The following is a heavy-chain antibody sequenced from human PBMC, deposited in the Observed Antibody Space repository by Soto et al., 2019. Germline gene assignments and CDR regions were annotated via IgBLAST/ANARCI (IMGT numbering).Heavy chain of an antibody. CDR3: ARYKVATRTTVRSCWFDP. CDR2: ISAYNGNT. V-gene: IGHV1-18*01. J-gene: IGHJ5*02. CDR1: GYTFTSYG. Sequence: ASVKVSCKASGYTFTSYGISWVRQAPGQGLEWMGWISAYNGNTNYAQKLQGRVTMTTDTSTSTAYMELRSLRSDDTAVYYCARYKVATRTTVRSCWFDPWGQGTLVTVSS. D-gene: IGHD5-12*01.